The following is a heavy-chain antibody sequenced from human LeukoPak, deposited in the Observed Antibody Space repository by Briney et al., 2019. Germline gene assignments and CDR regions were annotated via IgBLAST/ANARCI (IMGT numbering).Heavy chain of an antibody. V-gene: IGHV1-46*01. CDR2: INPSDGDT. CDR1: VYTFTSYN. Sequence: GASVKVSCKASVYTFTSYNMQWVRQAPGQGLEWMGIINPSDGDTGYAQKFQGRVTMTRDTSTSTVYMELSSLRSEDTAVYYCERYGDGYRYDSWGQGVLVTVSS. D-gene: IGHD5-24*01. J-gene: IGHJ5*01. CDR3: ERYGDGYRYDS.